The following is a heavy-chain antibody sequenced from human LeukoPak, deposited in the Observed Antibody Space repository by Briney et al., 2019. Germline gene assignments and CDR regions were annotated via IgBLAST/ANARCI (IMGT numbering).Heavy chain of an antibody. J-gene: IGHJ6*03. CDR1: GATFSSYA. V-gene: IGHV1-69*05. D-gene: IGHD4-11*01. Sequence: SVKVSCKASGATFSSYAISWVRQAHGPGLEWMGGIIPIFGTANYAQKFQGRVTITTDESTSTAYMELSSLRSEDTAVYYCARGWDYSAPGYYYYYMDVWGKGTTVTVSS. CDR2: IIPIFGTA. CDR3: ARGWDYSAPGYYYYYMDV.